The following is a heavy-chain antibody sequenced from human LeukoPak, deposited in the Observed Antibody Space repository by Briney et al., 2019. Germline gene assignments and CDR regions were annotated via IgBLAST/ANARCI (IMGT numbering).Heavy chain of an antibody. CDR3: ARPYSSSYFDY. Sequence: GASVKVSCKASGYTFTGYYMHWVRQAPAQGLEWVGWINPNSGGTNYAQKFQGRVTMTRDTSISTAYMELSRLRSDDTAVYYCARPYSSSYFDYWGQGTLVTVSS. V-gene: IGHV1-2*02. CDR1: GYTFTGYY. D-gene: IGHD4-11*01. CDR2: INPNSGGT. J-gene: IGHJ4*02.